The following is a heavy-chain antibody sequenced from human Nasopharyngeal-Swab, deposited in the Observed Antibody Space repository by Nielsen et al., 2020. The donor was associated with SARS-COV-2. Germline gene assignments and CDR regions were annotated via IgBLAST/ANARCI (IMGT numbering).Heavy chain of an antibody. V-gene: IGHV1-2*06. D-gene: IGHD3-10*01. CDR3: AREGLGYDGSGGPYGMDV. Sequence: WVRQAPGQGLEWMGRINPNSGGTNYAQKFQGRVTMTRDTSTSTVYMELSSLRSEDTAVYYCAREGLGYDGSGGPYGMDVWGQGTTVTVSS. CDR2: INPNSGGT. J-gene: IGHJ6*02.